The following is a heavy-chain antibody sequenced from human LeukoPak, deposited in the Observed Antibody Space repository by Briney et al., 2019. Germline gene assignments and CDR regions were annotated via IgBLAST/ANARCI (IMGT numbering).Heavy chain of an antibody. D-gene: IGHD5-24*01. Sequence: GGSLRLSCVASGFTFSSYWMHWVRQAPRKGLVWVSRVNGDGRNINYADSVRGRFTISRDNAKNSLYLQMNSLRAEDTALYNCAKDKALKAMAHSDFDYWGRGTLITVSS. CDR2: VNGDGRNI. CDR1: GFTFSSYW. V-gene: IGHV3-74*01. CDR3: AKDKALKAMAHSDFDY. J-gene: IGHJ4*02.